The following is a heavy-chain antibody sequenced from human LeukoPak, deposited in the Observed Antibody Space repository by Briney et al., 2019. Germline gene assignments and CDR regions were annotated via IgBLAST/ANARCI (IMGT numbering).Heavy chain of an antibody. Sequence: GGSLRLPCAASGFTFSSYAMSWVRQAPGKGLEWVSSISSSGGSTYYADSVQGRFTISRDNSKNTLYLQMNSLRAEDTAVYYCAKDDPPDYDSSGYYRKDAFDMWGQGTMVTVSS. D-gene: IGHD3-22*01. V-gene: IGHV3-23*01. J-gene: IGHJ3*02. CDR1: GFTFSSYA. CDR2: ISSSGGST. CDR3: AKDDPPDYDSSGYYRKDAFDM.